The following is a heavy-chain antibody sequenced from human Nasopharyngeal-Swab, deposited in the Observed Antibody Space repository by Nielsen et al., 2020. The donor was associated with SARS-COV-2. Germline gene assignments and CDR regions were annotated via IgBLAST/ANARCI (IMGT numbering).Heavy chain of an antibody. V-gene: IGHV1-18*01. CDR3: ARVTPTLYDSSGYLFDY. Sequence: ASVKVSCKASGYTFTSYGISRVRQAPGQGLEWMGWISAYNGNTNYAQKLQGRVTMTTDTSTSTAYMELRSLRSDDTAVYYCARVTPTLYDSSGYLFDYWGQGTLVTVSS. CDR2: ISAYNGNT. D-gene: IGHD3-22*01. J-gene: IGHJ4*02. CDR1: GYTFTSYG.